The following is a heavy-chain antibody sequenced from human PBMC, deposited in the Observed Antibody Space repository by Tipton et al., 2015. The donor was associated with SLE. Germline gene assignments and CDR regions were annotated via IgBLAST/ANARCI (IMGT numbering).Heavy chain of an antibody. CDR2: IYYTGRN. V-gene: IGHV4-39*01. J-gene: IGHJ6*02. Sequence: LRLSCTVSGGSISSSSYSWGWIRQPPGKGLEWIGNIYYTGRNYYNPPLESRVTISVDTSKNQFSLKLRSVTAADTAVYYCARQGYYYAMDVWGHGTTVTVSS. CDR3: ARQGYYYAMDV. D-gene: IGHD2-15*01. CDR1: GGSISSSSYS.